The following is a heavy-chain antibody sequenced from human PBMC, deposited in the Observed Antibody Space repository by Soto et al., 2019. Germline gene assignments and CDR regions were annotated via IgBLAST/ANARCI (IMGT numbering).Heavy chain of an antibody. Sequence: GGSLRLSCAASGVTFSSYGMHWVRQAPGKGLEWVAVISYDGSNKYYADSVKGRFTISRDNSKNTLYLQMNSLRAEDTAVYYCAKDRDRIGGDYYGMDVWGQGTTVTVSS. CDR3: AKDRDRIGGDYYGMDV. D-gene: IGHD3-16*01. CDR1: GVTFSSYG. J-gene: IGHJ6*02. CDR2: ISYDGSNK. V-gene: IGHV3-30*18.